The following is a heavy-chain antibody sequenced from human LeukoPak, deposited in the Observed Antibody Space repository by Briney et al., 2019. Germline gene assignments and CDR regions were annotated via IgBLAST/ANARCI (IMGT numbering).Heavy chain of an antibody. CDR1: GYTFTSYY. CDR2: INPSGGST. CDR3: AREGFPPKISDFWSGLGPYYYYGMDV. D-gene: IGHD3-3*01. V-gene: IGHV1-46*01. J-gene: IGHJ6*02. Sequence: ASVKVSCKASGYTFTSYYMRWVRQAPGQGLEWMGIINPSGGSTSYTQKFQGRVTMTRDTSTSTVYMELSSLRSEDTAAYYCAREGFPPKISDFWSGLGPYYYYGMDVWGQGTTVTVSS.